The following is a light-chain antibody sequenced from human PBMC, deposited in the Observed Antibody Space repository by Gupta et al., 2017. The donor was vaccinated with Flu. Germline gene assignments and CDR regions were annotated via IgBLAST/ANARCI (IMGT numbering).Light chain of an antibody. CDR3: MQGTHWPPS. CDR1: QSLEYTDGNTY. J-gene: IGKJ2*03. V-gene: IGKV2-30*01. CDR2: KVS. Sequence: DVVMTQSPLSLPVTLGQAASISCRSSQSLEYTDGNTYLNWFHQRPGQSPRRLIYKVSNRDSGVPDRFSGSGSGTDFTLKISRVEAEDVGFYYCMQGTHWPPSFGHGTKLEIK.